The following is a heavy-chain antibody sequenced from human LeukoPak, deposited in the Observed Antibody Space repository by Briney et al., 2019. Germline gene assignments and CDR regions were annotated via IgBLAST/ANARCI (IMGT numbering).Heavy chain of an antibody. D-gene: IGHD5-18*01. V-gene: IGHV4-39*01. Sequence: PSETLSLTCTVSGGSISSSSYYWGWIRQTPGKGLEWIGSIYYSGSTYYNPSLKSRVTISVDTSKNQFSLKPSSVTAADTAIYYCARQGGYSYGPGLGDYWGQGTLVTVSS. CDR3: ARQGGYSYGPGLGDY. CDR1: GGSISSSSYY. J-gene: IGHJ4*02. CDR2: IYYSGST.